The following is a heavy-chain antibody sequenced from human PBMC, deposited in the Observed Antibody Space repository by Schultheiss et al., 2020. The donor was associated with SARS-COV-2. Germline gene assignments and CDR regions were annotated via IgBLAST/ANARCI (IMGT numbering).Heavy chain of an antibody. V-gene: IGHV3-21*01. D-gene: IGHD3-22*01. Sequence: GGSLRLSFAASGFTFSNYYMNWVRQAPGKGLEWVSSISSSSSYIYYADSVKGRFTISKDNTKNSLYLQMNSLRAEDTAVYYCARHRDHYDSSGYEFDPWGQGTLVTVSS. CDR1: GFTFSNYY. CDR3: ARHRDHYDSSGYEFDP. J-gene: IGHJ5*02. CDR2: ISSSSSYI.